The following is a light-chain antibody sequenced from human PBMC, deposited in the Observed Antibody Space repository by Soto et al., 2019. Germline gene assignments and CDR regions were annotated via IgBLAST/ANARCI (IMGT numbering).Light chain of an antibody. CDR1: SSDVGAYDY. Sequence: QSALTQPASVSESPGQSITISCTGTSSDVGAYDYVSWYQQHPGKAPKLMIYDVSNRPSGVSNRFSGSKSGNTASLTISGLQAEDEAHYYCPSYTSSNSLVVFGGGTKLTVL. V-gene: IGLV2-14*03. J-gene: IGLJ3*02. CDR3: PSYTSSNSLVV. CDR2: DVS.